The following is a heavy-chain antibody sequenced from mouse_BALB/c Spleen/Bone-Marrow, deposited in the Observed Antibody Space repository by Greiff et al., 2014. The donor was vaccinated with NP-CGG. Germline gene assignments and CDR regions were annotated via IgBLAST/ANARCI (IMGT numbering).Heavy chain of an antibody. Sequence: QVQLQQSGAGLVKPGASVKLSYKASGYTFTEYIIHWVKQRSGQGLEWIGWFYPGSGSIKYNEKFKDKATLTADKSSSTVYMELSRLTSGDSAVYFCARHESYGNYLYFDVWGAGTTVTVSS. V-gene: IGHV1-62-2*01. CDR1: GYTFTEYI. CDR2: FYPGSGSI. D-gene: IGHD2-10*02. CDR3: ARHESYGNYLYFDV. J-gene: IGHJ1*01.